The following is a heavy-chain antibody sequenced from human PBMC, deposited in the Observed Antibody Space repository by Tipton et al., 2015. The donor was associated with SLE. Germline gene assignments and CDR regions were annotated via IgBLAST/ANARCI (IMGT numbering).Heavy chain of an antibody. CDR1: GGSISNGMYY. Sequence: TLSLTCTVSGGSISNGMYYYNWIRQPAGKGLEWIGRVYTTGTTTYNPSLKSRVTISVDTSKNQFSLRLTSVTAADTAVYYCARTGADCSGGSCYFYPYYMDVWDKGTTVTVSS. D-gene: IGHD2-15*01. CDR3: ARTGADCSGGSCYFYPYYMDV. V-gene: IGHV4-61*02. CDR2: VYTTGTT. J-gene: IGHJ6*03.